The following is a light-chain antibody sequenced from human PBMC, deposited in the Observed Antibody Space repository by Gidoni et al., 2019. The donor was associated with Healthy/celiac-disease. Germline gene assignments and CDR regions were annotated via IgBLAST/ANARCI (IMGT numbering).Light chain of an antibody. Sequence: DIQMTQSPSTLSASVADSVTIPCRASQTIGGFSAWYQQKPGKAPRLLIYRASDLQSGVPSRFSGSGSGTEITLTISRLQHDDFTTYCCQQYKSYSTFGQGTKVEV. V-gene: IGKV1-5*03. J-gene: IGKJ1*01. CDR3: QQYKSYST. CDR1: QTIGGF. CDR2: RAS.